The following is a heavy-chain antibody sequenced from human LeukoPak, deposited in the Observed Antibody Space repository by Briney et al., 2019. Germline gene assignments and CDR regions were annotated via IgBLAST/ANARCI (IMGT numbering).Heavy chain of an antibody. D-gene: IGHD4-11*01. V-gene: IGHV3-33*03. CDR3: AKDAQRGFDYSNSLEY. CDR1: GFTFSHFG. Sequence: GGSLRLSCAASGFTFSHFGFHWVRQAPGKGLEWVAVIWGDGTNKYYGNSVKGRFTIHRDDSQNRVYLQMNNLRVDDTAIYFCAKDAQRGFDYSNSLEYWGQGSPVTVSS. J-gene: IGHJ4*02. CDR2: IWGDGTNK.